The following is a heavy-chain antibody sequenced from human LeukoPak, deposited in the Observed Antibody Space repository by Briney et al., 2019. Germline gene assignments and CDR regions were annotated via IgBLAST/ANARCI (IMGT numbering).Heavy chain of an antibody. CDR1: GGSFSGYY. Sequence: PSETLSLTCAVYGGSFSGYYWSWIRQPPGKGLEWIGEINHSGSTNYNPSLKSRVTISVDTSKNQFSLKLSSVTAADTAVYYWARGWRLWFGESIDAFDIWGQGTMVTVSS. CDR3: ARGWRLWFGESIDAFDI. J-gene: IGHJ3*02. CDR2: INHSGST. V-gene: IGHV4-34*01. D-gene: IGHD3-10*01.